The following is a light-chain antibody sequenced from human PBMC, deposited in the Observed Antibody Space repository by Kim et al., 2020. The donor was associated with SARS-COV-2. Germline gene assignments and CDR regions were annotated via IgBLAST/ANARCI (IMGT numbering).Light chain of an antibody. V-gene: IGLV3-1*01. CDR3: QAWDSSYVV. Sequence: ESQGQTACMPVSGDKLGYNYASWYQQKPGQSPVLVIYQDSKRPSGIPERFSGSNSRNTATLTISGTQSMDEADYYCQAWDSSYVVFGGGTQLTVL. J-gene: IGLJ2*01. CDR2: QDS. CDR1: KLGYNY.